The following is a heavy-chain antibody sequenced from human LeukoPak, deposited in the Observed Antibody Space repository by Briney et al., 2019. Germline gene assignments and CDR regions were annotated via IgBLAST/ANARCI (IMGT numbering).Heavy chain of an antibody. CDR3: ARDQYCSSTSCPFDY. V-gene: IGHV1-2*02. J-gene: IGHJ4*02. Sequence: GASVKVSCKASGYTFTDYYMHWVRQAPGQGLEWMGWINPNSGGTNYAQKFQGRVTMTRDTSISTAYMELSRLRSDDTAVYYCARDQYCSSTSCPFDYWGQGTLVTVSS. CDR1: GYTFTDYY. D-gene: IGHD2-2*01. CDR2: INPNSGGT.